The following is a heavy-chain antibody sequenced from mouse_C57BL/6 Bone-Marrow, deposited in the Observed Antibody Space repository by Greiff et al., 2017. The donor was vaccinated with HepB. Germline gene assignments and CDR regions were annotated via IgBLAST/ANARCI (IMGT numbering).Heavy chain of an antibody. Sequence: VQLQQSGAELVRPGTSVKLSCKASGYAFTNYLIEWVKQRPGQGLEWIGVINPGSGGTNYNEKFKGKATLTADKSSSTAYMQLSSLTSEDSAVYFCAREGLGLHAVWGTGTTVTVSS. CDR2: INPGSGGT. J-gene: IGHJ1*03. D-gene: IGHD2-2*01. CDR3: AREGLGLHAV. CDR1: GYAFTNYL. V-gene: IGHV1-54*01.